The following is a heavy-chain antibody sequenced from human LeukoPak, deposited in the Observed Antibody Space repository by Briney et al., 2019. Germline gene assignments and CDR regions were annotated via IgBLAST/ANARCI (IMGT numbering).Heavy chain of an antibody. J-gene: IGHJ4*02. CDR2: IYTSGST. D-gene: IGHD1-26*01. CDR3: ARELSGSYLDY. Sequence: SQTLSLTCTVSGGSISGGTYYWSWIRQPAGKGLEWIGRIYTSGSTNYNPSLKSRVTISVDTSKNQFSLKLSSVTAADTAVYYCARELSGSYLDYWGQGTLVTVSS. V-gene: IGHV4-61*02. CDR1: GGSISGGTYY.